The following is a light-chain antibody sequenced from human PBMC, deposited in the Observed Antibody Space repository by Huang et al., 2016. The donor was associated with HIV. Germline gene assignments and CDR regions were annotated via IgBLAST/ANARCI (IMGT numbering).Light chain of an antibody. Sequence: EIVLTQSPGTLSLSPGERGTLSCRASQSISGSSLAWFQQKHGQAPRLLIYGASSRATDIPERFSGSGSETDFTLTISRLEPEDFAMYYCQQYGNSPRTFGQGTKVEIK. CDR2: GAS. CDR1: QSISGSS. CDR3: QQYGNSPRT. V-gene: IGKV3-20*01. J-gene: IGKJ1*01.